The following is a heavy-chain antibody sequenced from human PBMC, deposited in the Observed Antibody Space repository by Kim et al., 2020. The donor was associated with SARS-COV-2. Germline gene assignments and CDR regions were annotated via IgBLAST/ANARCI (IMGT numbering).Heavy chain of an antibody. D-gene: IGHD6-13*01. V-gene: IGHV4-59*13. CDR1: GGSISSYY. CDR3: ARGRIAAAGLDY. CDR2: IYYSGST. J-gene: IGHJ4*02. Sequence: SETLSLTCTVSGGSISSYYWSWIRQPPGKGLEWIGYIYYSGSTNYNPSLKSRVTISVDTSKNQFSLKLSSVTAADTAVYYCARGRIAAAGLDYWGQGTLV.